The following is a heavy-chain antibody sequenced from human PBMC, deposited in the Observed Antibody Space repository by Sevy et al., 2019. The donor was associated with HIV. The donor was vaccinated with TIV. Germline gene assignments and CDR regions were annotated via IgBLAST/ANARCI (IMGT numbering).Heavy chain of an antibody. CDR1: GFNLGDYV. CDR2: IRSKAYGETR. V-gene: IGHV3-49*03. J-gene: IGHJ6*02. CDR3: TRVMYYHDSGSYYGMDV. Sequence: GGSLRLSCRASGFNLGDYVMSWFRQAPGKGLDWVGFIRSKAYGETREYAASVKGRVTISREDSKGIAYLQMHRLKTEDTGRYYCTRVMYYHDSGSYYGMDVWGQGTTVTVSS. D-gene: IGHD3-10*01.